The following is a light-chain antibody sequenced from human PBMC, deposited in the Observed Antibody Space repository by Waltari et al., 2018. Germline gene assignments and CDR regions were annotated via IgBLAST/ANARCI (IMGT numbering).Light chain of an antibody. CDR1: QSASSSY. CDR3: QHYGWSSWT. Sequence: DIVLTQSPGTLSLSPGERATPSCMASQSASSSYLAWYQQKPGQAPRLLIYAASTRATGIPDRFSGSGSGTDFTLTISRLEPEDFAVYYCQHYGWSSWTFGQGTKVVIK. J-gene: IGKJ1*01. V-gene: IGKV3-20*01. CDR2: AAS.